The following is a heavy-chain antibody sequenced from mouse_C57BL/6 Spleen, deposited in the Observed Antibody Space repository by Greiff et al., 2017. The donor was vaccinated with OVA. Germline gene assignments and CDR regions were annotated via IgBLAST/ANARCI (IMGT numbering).Heavy chain of an antibody. CDR1: GFTFSSYA. CDR2: ISDGGSYT. V-gene: IGHV5-4*01. Sequence: VQLKESGGGLVKPGGSLKLSCAASGFTFSSYAMSWVRQTPEKRLEWVATISDGGSYTYYPDNVKGRFTISRDNAKNNLYLQMSHLKSEDTAMYYCARVLRSFDYWGQGTTLTVSS. J-gene: IGHJ2*01. D-gene: IGHD1-1*01. CDR3: ARVLRSFDY.